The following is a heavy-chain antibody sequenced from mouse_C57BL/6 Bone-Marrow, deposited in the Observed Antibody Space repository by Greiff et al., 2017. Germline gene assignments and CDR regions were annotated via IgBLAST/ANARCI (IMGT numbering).Heavy chain of an antibody. CDR1: GYTFTGYW. D-gene: IGHD2-4*01. J-gene: IGHJ1*03. Sequence: LVESGAELMKPGASVKLSCKATGYTFTGYWIAWVKQRPGHGLEWIGEILPGSGSTNYNEKFKGKATFTADTSSNTAYMQLSSLTTEDSAIYYCARIGLRQVYWYFDVWGTGTTVTVSS. CDR2: ILPGSGST. V-gene: IGHV1-9*01. CDR3: ARIGLRQVYWYFDV.